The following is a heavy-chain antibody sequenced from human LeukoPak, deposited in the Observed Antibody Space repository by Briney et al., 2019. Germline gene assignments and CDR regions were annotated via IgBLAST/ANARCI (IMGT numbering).Heavy chain of an antibody. J-gene: IGHJ4*02. CDR1: GXTFSSYG. CDR2: ISYDGSNT. CDR3: AKPYYYGSRSYMDY. Sequence: GGSLRLSCAASGXTFSSYGMHWVRQAPGKGLEWVAVISYDGSNTYYADSVKGRFTISRDNSKNMLYLQMNSLRAEDTAVYYCAKPYYYGSRSYMDYWGQGTLVTVSS. D-gene: IGHD3-10*01. V-gene: IGHV3-30*18.